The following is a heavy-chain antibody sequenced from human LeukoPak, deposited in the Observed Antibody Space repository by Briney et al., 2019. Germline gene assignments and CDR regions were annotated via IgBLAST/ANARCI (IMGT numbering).Heavy chain of an antibody. CDR2: IYDSGST. CDR1: GDSITRRSDY. V-gene: IGHV4-39*01. J-gene: IGHJ4*02. CDR3: ARNESVLGTTGLNDFFDD. Sequence: SETLSLTCTVTGDSITRRSDYWGWVRQPPGQGLEWIGSIYDSGSTYYNPSFKSRATISVDTSRNQFSLQLSYVTAADTAVYYCARNESVLGTTGLNDFFDDWGQGSLVTVSS. D-gene: IGHD1-26*01.